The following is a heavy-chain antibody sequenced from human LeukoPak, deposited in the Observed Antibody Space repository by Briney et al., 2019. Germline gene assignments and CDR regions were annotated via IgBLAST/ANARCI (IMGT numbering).Heavy chain of an antibody. CDR2: IQYSGST. Sequence: SETLSLTCTVSGVSISSYYWSWIRQPPGKGLEWIGYIQYSGSTNYNPSLKSRITISVDTSKNQFSLKLGSVTAADTAVYYCARVSWFPGTSYYYMDVWGKGTTVAVSS. CDR1: GVSISSYY. V-gene: IGHV4-59*01. J-gene: IGHJ6*03. D-gene: IGHD1-1*01. CDR3: ARVSWFPGTSYYYMDV.